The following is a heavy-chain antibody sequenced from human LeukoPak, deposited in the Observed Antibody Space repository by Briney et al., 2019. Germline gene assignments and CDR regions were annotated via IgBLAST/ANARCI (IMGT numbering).Heavy chain of an antibody. CDR2: ISSSSYI. J-gene: IGHJ4*02. CDR3: ARELGYCSSTSCYYYFDY. CDR1: GFTFSSYS. Sequence: PGGSLRLSCAASGFTFSSYSMNWVRQAPGKGLEWVSSISSSSYIYYADSVKGRFTISRDNAKNSLYLQMNSLRAEDTAVYYCARELGYCSSTSCYYYFDYWGQGTLVTVSS. V-gene: IGHV3-21*01. D-gene: IGHD2-2*01.